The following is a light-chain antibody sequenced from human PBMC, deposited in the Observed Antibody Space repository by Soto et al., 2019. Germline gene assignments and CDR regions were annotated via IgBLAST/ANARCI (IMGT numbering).Light chain of an antibody. Sequence: EIVMTQSAAILSVSPGERATLSSRASQSVSSNLAWYQQKPGQAPRLLIYGASTRATGIPARFSGSGSGTEFTLTISSLQSEDFAVYYCQQYNNWPWTFGQGTKVEIK. CDR1: QSVSSN. V-gene: IGKV3-15*01. CDR2: GAS. J-gene: IGKJ1*01. CDR3: QQYNNWPWT.